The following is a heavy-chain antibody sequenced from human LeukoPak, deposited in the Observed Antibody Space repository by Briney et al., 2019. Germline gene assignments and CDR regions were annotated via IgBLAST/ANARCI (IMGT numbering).Heavy chain of an antibody. Sequence: GGSLRLSCAASGFTFSSYSMNWVRQAPGKGLEWVSYISSSSSTIYYADSVKGRFTISRDNAKNTLYLQMNSLRAEDTAVYYCARDSYSSSLDYWGQGTLVTVSS. J-gene: IGHJ4*02. CDR1: GFTFSSYS. D-gene: IGHD6-6*01. CDR2: ISSSSSTI. V-gene: IGHV3-48*04. CDR3: ARDSYSSSLDY.